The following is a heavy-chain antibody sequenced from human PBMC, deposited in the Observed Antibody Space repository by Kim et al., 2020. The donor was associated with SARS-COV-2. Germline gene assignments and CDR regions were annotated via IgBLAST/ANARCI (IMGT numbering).Heavy chain of an antibody. CDR3: AREGDYYDSSGYYYGNWFDP. Sequence: ASVKVSCKASGYTFTSYDINWVRQATGQGLEWMGWMNPNSGNTGYAQKFQGRVTMTRNTSISTAYMELSSLRSEDTAVYYCAREGDYYDSSGYYYGNWFDPWGQGTLVTVSS. CDR2: MNPNSGNT. V-gene: IGHV1-8*01. J-gene: IGHJ5*02. D-gene: IGHD3-22*01. CDR1: GYTFTSYD.